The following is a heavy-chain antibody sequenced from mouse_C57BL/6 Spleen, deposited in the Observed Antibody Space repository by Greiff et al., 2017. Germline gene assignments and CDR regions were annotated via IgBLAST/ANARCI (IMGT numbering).Heavy chain of an antibody. CDR1: GYTFTDYE. V-gene: IGHV1-15*01. CDR3: TRSDPNWGFDY. J-gene: IGHJ2*01. D-gene: IGHD4-1*02. Sequence: VQLQQSGAELVRPGASVTLSCKASGYTFTDYEMHWVKQTPVHGLEWIGAIDPETGGTAYNQKFKGKAILTADKSSSTAYMELRSLTSEDSAVYYCTRSDPNWGFDYWGQGTTLTVSS. CDR2: IDPETGGT.